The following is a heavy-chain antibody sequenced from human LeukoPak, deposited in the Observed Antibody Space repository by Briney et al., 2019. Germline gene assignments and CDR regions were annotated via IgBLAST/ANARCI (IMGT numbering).Heavy chain of an antibody. V-gene: IGHV1-18*01. CDR3: ARGPLWFGEFYFDY. CDR2: ISAYNGNT. J-gene: IGHJ4*02. D-gene: IGHD3-10*01. CDR1: GYTFTSYG. Sequence: ASVKVSCKASGYTFTSYGISWVRQAPGQGPEWMGWISAYNGNTNYAQKLQGRVTMTTDTSTSTAYMDLRSLRSDDTAVYCCARGPLWFGEFYFDYWGQGTLVTVSS.